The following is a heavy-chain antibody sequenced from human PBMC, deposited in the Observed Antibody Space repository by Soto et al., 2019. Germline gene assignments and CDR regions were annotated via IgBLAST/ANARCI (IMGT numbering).Heavy chain of an antibody. J-gene: IGHJ6*03. Sequence: GGSLRLSCAASGFTFSSYSMNWVRQAPGKGLEWVSYISISSSTIYYADSVKGRFTISRDNAKNSLYLQMNSLRAEDTAVYYCAREDPYYYMDVWGKGTTVTVSS. V-gene: IGHV3-48*01. CDR2: ISISSSTI. CDR1: GFTFSSYS. CDR3: AREDPYYYMDV.